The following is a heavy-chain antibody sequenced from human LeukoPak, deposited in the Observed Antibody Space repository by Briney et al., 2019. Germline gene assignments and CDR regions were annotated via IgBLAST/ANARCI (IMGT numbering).Heavy chain of an antibody. V-gene: IGHV3-15*06. Sequence: PGGSLRLSCAPSGPTFSGYDMHWVRQAPGKGLEWVGRIKSKTDGGTTHYAAPVKGRFTVSRDDSKNTLYLQMNSLKTEDTAVYYCATDLGSGRRNDAFDIWGQGTMVTVSS. CDR3: ATDLGSGRRNDAFDI. CDR2: IKSKTDGGTT. J-gene: IGHJ3*02. D-gene: IGHD3-10*01. CDR1: GPTFSGYD.